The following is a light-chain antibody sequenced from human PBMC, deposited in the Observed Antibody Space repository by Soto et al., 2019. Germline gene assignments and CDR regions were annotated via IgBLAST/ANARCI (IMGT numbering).Light chain of an antibody. CDR3: AAWDDSLNGVV. Sequence: QSVLTQPPSASGTHGQRVTISCSGSSSNIGSKTVNWYQQLPGTAPKLLIYSNNQRPSGVPDPFSGSKSGTSASLAISGLQSDDEADYYCAAWDDSLNGVVFGGGTKLTVL. J-gene: IGLJ2*01. CDR2: SNN. CDR1: SSNIGSKT. V-gene: IGLV1-44*01.